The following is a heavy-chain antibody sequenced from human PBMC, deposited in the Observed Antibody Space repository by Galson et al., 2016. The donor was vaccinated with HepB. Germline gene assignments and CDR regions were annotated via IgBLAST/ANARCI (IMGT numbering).Heavy chain of an antibody. V-gene: IGHV3-30*18. CDR1: GFSFSSYG. J-gene: IGHJ4*02. D-gene: IGHD6-13*01. CDR2: ISYDGTNT. Sequence: SLRLSCAASGFSFSSYGMHWVRQAPGKGLEWVAVISYDGTNTYYADSVKGRFTISRDNSKNTLYLHMNGLRAEDTALYYCAKDLGYSNTWFYTSGFFYWGQGTLVTVSS. CDR3: AKDLGYSNTWFYTSGFFY.